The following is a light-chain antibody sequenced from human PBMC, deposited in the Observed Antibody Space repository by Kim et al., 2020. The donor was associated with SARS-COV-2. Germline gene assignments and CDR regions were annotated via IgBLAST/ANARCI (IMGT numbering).Light chain of an antibody. CDR1: QSVSSGY. Sequence: EFVLTQSPGTLSLSPGERATLSCRASQSVSSGYLAWYQQKPGQAPRLLIYGTSSRATGIPDRFSGSGSGTDFTLTISRLEPEDFAIYYCQQYSSSPITFGGGTKVDIK. J-gene: IGKJ4*01. CDR2: GTS. V-gene: IGKV3-20*01. CDR3: QQYSSSPIT.